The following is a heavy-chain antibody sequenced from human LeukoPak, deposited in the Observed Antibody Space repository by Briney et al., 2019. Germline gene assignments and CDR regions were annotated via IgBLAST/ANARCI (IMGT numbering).Heavy chain of an antibody. CDR1: GFTFSSYA. D-gene: IGHD1-26*01. V-gene: IGHV3-23*01. J-gene: IGHJ4*01. Sequence: QTGGSLRLSCAASGFTFSSYAMSWVRQAPGKGLEWVSCIDATGGGIDYADSVRGRFIISRDNSKKMVYLQMDSLRVEDTAIYYCAKGKVDHLGAFDSWGQGTLVAVSS. CDR3: AKGKVDHLGAFDS. CDR2: IDATGGGI.